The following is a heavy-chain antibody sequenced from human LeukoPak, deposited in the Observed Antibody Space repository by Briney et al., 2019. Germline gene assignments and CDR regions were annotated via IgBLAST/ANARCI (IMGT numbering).Heavy chain of an antibody. CDR1: GGSLSGYY. V-gene: IGHV4-59*01. CDR3: ASRRWGEHGSWLDS. D-gene: IGHD4-23*01. Sequence: PSETLSLTCTVSGGSLSGYYWSWIRQSPGKSPEWIEYIHYTGTTNFNPSLKSRVTMSIDTAKNQFSLRLSSLTAADTAMYYCASRRWGEHGSWLDSWGQGILVIVSS. J-gene: IGHJ5*01. CDR2: IHYTGTT.